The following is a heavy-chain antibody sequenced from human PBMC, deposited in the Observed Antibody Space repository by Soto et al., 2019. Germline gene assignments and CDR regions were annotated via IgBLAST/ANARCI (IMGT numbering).Heavy chain of an antibody. CDR3: AKDGRYSSSWYPGRYYYYYGMDV. V-gene: IGHV3-30*18. CDR2: ISYDGSNK. CDR1: GFTFSSYG. J-gene: IGHJ6*02. Sequence: GGSLRLSCAASGFTFSSYGMHWVRQAPGKGLEWVAVISYDGSNKYYADSVKGRFTISRDNSKNTLYLQMNSLRAEDTAVYYCAKDGRYSSSWYPGRYYYYYGMDVWGQGTTVTVSS. D-gene: IGHD6-13*01.